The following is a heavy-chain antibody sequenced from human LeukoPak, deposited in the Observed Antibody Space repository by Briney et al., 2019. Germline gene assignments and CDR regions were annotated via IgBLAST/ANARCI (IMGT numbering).Heavy chain of an antibody. D-gene: IGHD2-8*01. CDR2: ISHSDTA. J-gene: IGHJ4*02. CDR1: GFTFSSYA. Sequence: GGSLRLSCAASGFTFSSYALTXXRQTPGKGXXXXXXISHSDTAYYTKSVEGRXTISXDNSKNTVYLQMNSLRAEDTAIYYCATFGCTHGVCPRPFDFWGQGTLVTVSS. V-gene: IGHV3-23*01. CDR3: ATFGCTHGVCPRPFDF.